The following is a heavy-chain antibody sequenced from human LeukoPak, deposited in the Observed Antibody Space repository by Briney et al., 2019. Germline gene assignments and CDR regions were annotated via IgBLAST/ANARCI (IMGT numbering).Heavy chain of an antibody. D-gene: IGHD3-22*01. CDR1: GFTFSSYA. CDR3: AKDDSGYYYTGAFDI. V-gene: IGHV3-23*01. CDR2: VSGSGGST. Sequence: GGSLRLSCAASGFTFSSYAMSWVRQAPGKGLEWVSAVSGSGGSTYYADSVKGRFTISRDNSKNTLYLQMNSLRAEDTAVYYCAKDDSGYYYTGAFDIWGQGTMVTVSS. J-gene: IGHJ3*02.